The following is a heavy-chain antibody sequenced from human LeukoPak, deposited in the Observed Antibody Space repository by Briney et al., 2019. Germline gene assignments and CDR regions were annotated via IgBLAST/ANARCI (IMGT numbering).Heavy chain of an antibody. J-gene: IGHJ4*02. CDR3: AVGWGAAAGMSDY. V-gene: IGHV1-2*02. D-gene: IGHD6-13*01. CDR1: GYTFTGYY. Sequence: GASVKVSCKASGYTFTGYYMHWVRQAPGQGLEWMGWINPNSGGTNYAQKFQGRVTMTRDTSISTAYMELSRLRSDDMAVYYCAVGWGAAAGMSDYWGQGTLVTVSS. CDR2: INPNSGGT.